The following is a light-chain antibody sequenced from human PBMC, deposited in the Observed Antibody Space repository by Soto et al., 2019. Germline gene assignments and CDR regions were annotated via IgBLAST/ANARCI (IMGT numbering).Light chain of an antibody. J-gene: IGKJ1*01. CDR2: GAS. Sequence: EIGMTQSPATLSVSPGERAALSCRASQSVNINLAWYQQKPGQAPRLLIHGASTRATGLPARFSGSGSGTEFTLIISSLQSEDFAIYYCQQYNNWPLTFGQGTKVDIK. CDR3: QQYNNWPLT. V-gene: IGKV3-15*01. CDR1: QSVNIN.